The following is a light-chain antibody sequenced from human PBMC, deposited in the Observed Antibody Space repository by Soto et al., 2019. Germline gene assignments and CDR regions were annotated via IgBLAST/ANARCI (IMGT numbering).Light chain of an antibody. CDR3: QQYNSYSPST. Sequence: DMQMTQSPSTLSASVGDRVTLTCRASQSISSWLAWYQQKPGKAPRLLIYDASRLESGVPSRFSGSGPGTEFTLTISSLQPDDFATYYCQQYNSYSPSTFGQGTKVDIK. CDR1: QSISSW. CDR2: DAS. J-gene: IGKJ1*01. V-gene: IGKV1-5*01.